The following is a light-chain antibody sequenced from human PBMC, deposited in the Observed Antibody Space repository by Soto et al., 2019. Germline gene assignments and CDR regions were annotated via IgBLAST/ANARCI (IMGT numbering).Light chain of an antibody. V-gene: IGLV2-14*01. CDR2: DVT. CDR3: SSYTSSSSYV. J-gene: IGLJ1*01. Sequence: QSALTQPASVSGSPGQSIAISCTGTSSDVGAYNSDSWYQQYPGKAPKLMIHDVTNRPSGVSDRFSGSKSGNTASLTISGLQAEDEADYYCSSYTSSSSYVFGSGTKLTVL. CDR1: SSDVGAYNS.